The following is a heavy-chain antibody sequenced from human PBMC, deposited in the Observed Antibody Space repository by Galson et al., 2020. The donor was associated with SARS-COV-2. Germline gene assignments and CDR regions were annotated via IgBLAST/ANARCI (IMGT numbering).Heavy chain of an antibody. J-gene: IGHJ6*02. CDR1: GGSIDNSHFY. V-gene: IGHV4-31*03. CDR3: ARDIGVGYHYGIDV. D-gene: IGHD3-10*01. Sequence: LTCTVSGGSIDNSHFYWSWIRQHAGKGLEWIGYIPYVGNTYFNPSLKSRALISLDTSKNQFSLNLDSVTAADTAVYYGARDIGVGYHYGIDVWGQGTTVTVSS. CDR2: IPYVGNT.